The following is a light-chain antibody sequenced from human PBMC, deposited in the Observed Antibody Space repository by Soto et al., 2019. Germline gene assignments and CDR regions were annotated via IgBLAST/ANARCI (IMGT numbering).Light chain of an antibody. CDR1: QSISSW. CDR2: DAS. J-gene: IGKJ1*01. CDR3: QQYNSYSRT. V-gene: IGKV1-5*01. Sequence: DIQMTQSPPTLSASVGDKVTITCRASQSISSWLAWYQQKPGKAPKLLIFDASSLESGVPPRFSGSGSGTEFTLTISSLQPDDFAIYYCQQYNSYSRTFGQGTKVEIK.